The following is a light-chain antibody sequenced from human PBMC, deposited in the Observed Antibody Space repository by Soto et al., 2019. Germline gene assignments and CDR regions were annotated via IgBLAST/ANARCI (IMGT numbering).Light chain of an antibody. CDR3: QQYDAAVT. V-gene: IGKV3-20*01. Sequence: EVVFSHSPATLSLSPGERATLSCRASQSVSSYLAWYQQKPGQAPRLLIYGASTRATGIPDRFSGSGSGTDFTLTSSRLEHEDVAVYYCQQYDAAVTFGQGTKVDIK. J-gene: IGKJ1*01. CDR2: GAS. CDR1: QSVSSY.